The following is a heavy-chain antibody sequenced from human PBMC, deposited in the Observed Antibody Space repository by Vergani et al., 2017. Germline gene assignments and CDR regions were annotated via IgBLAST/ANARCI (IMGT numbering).Heavy chain of an antibody. CDR2: INPSGGST. CDR3: TRGWYYDSLAYWAV. CDR1: GYTFTSYY. V-gene: IGHV1-46*01. Sequence: QVQLVQSGAEVKKPGASVKVSCKASGYTFTSYYMHWVRQAPGQGLEGMGIINPSGGSTSYAEKFQGRVTMSRDTSTSTVYMELSSLKSEDTAMYYCTRGWYYDSLAYWAVWGQGTLVTVSS. D-gene: IGHD3-22*01. J-gene: IGHJ4*02.